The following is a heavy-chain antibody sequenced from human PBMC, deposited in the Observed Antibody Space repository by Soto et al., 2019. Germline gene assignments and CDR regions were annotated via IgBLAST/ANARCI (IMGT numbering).Heavy chain of an antibody. CDR3: AKDPGYCSGGSCYGENWFDP. D-gene: IGHD2-15*01. V-gene: IGHV3-23*01. J-gene: IGHJ5*02. CDR2: ISGSGGST. Sequence: EVQLLESGGGLVQPGGSLRLSCAASGFTFSSYAMSWVRQAPGKGLEWVSAISGSGGSTYYADSVKGRFTISRDNSKNTLYLQMNSRRAEDTAVYYCAKDPGYCSGGSCYGENWFDPWGQGTLVTVSS. CDR1: GFTFSSYA.